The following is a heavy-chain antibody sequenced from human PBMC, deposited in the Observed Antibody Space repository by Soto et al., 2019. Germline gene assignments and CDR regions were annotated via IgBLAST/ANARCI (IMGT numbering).Heavy chain of an antibody. Sequence: EVQLVESGGGLVQPGGSLRLSCAASGFTFSSYWMSWVRQAPGKGLEWVANIKQDGSKKYYVDSVKGRFTISRDNAKNSLYQQMNSLTADDTAVYYCAGGKLHFSGWYGYCFDPWGQGTLVTVSS. CDR1: GFTFSSYW. CDR3: AGGKLHFSGWYGYCFDP. V-gene: IGHV3-7*01. J-gene: IGHJ5*01. D-gene: IGHD6-19*01. CDR2: IKQDGSKK.